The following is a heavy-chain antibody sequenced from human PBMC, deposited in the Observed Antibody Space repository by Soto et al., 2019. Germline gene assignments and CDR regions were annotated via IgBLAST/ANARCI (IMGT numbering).Heavy chain of an antibody. Sequence: FGDPGGSLRLSCAACGFTFSSYSMNWVRQAQGKEQKWVSYISSSSSTIYYADSVKGRFTISRDNAKNSLYLQMNSLRDEDTAVYYCARDVYGSGSYYFYYYYGMDVWGQGTTVTVSS. D-gene: IGHD3-10*01. J-gene: IGHJ6*02. CDR1: GFTFSSYS. CDR2: ISSSSSTI. CDR3: ARDVYGSGSYYFYYYYGMDV. V-gene: IGHV3-48*02.